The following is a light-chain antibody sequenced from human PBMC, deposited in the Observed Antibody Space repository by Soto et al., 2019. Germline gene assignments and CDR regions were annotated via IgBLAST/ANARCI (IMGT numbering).Light chain of an antibody. V-gene: IGLV1-40*01. J-gene: IGLJ2*01. Sequence: QSVLTQPPSVSGAPGQRVTISCTGSSYNIGAGYDVHWYQQLPGTAPKFLIYRNSNRPSGVPDRFSGSKSGTSASLAITGLQAEDEADYYCQSYDSSLSGVVFGGGTKLTVL. CDR1: SYNIGAGYD. CDR3: QSYDSSLSGVV. CDR2: RNS.